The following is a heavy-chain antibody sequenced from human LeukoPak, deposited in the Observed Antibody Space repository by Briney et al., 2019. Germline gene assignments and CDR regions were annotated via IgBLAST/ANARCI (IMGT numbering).Heavy chain of an antibody. D-gene: IGHD6-13*01. J-gene: IGHJ4*02. CDR2: IRSRAYGGTT. V-gene: IGHV3-49*03. CDR3: SRSRRVFDY. CDR1: GFIFGDYG. Sequence: SGGSLRLSCTASGFIFGDYGMSWFRQAPGKGLEWVGFIRSRAYGGTTEYAASVKGRFTISREDSKNIAYLQMSSLKTEETAVYYCSRSRRVFDYWGQGTLVTVSS.